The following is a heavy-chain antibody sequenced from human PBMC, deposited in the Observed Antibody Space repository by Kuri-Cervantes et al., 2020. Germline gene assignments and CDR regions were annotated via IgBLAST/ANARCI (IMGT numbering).Heavy chain of an antibody. V-gene: IGHV1-18*01. D-gene: IGHD2-15*01. J-gene: IGHJ6*02. CDR1: GYTFASFG. CDR3: ARGYCSDDSCYSWYYGMDV. CDR2: ISAYNGNT. Sequence: ASVKVSCKASGYTFASFGISWVRQAPGQGLEWMGWISAYNGNTNYAQKLQGRVTMTTDTSTSKAYMELRSLRSDDTAAYYCARGYCSDDSCYSWYYGMDVWGQGTTVTVSS.